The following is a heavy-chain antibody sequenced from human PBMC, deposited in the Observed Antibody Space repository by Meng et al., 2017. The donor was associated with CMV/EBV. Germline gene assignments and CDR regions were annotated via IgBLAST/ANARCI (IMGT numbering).Heavy chain of an antibody. V-gene: IGHV3-48*04. D-gene: IGHD3-22*01. Sequence: GESLKTSCAASGFTFSSYSMNWVRQAPGKGLEWVSYISSSSSTIYYADSVKGRFTISRDNAKNSLYLQMNSLRAEDTAVYYCARGGYYDSSGYPKSLGWFDPWGQGTLVTVSS. CDR1: GFTFSSYS. CDR3: ARGGYYDSSGYPKSLGWFDP. CDR2: ISSSSSTI. J-gene: IGHJ5*02.